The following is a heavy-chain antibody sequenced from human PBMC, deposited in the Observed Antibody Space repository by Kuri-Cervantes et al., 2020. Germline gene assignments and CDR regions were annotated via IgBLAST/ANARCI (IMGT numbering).Heavy chain of an antibody. CDR3: ARVSPEEIMITFGGSYYMDV. Sequence: GGSLRLSCAASGFTFSSYGMHWVRQAPGKGLEWVAVIWYDGSNKYYADSVKGRFTISRDNSKNTLYLQMNSLRAEDTAVYYCARVSPEEIMITFGGSYYMDVWGKGTTVTVFS. CDR2: IWYDGSNK. D-gene: IGHD3-16*01. J-gene: IGHJ6*03. V-gene: IGHV3-33*08. CDR1: GFTFSSYG.